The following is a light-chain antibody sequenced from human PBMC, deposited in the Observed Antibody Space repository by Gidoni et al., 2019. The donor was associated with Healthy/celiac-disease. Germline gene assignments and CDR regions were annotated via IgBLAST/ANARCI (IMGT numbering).Light chain of an antibody. Sequence: SYVLTPPPSVSVAQGKTARITCGGNNSGSKSVHWYQQKPGQAPVLVIYDDSDRPSGIPERFSGSNSGNTATLTISRVEAGDEADYYCQVWDSSSDHNVFGTGTKVTVL. J-gene: IGLJ1*01. CDR2: DDS. CDR3: QVWDSSSDHNV. V-gene: IGLV3-21*04. CDR1: NSGSKS.